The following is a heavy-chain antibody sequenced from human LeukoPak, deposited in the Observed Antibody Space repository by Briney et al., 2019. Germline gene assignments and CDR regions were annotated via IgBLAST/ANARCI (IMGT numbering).Heavy chain of an antibody. Sequence: PSETLSLTCTVSGGSISSYYWSWIRQPPGKGVEWIGEINHSGSTNYNPSLKSRVTISVDTSKNQFSLKLSSVTAADTAVYYCARRRGKYSGRGGAAFDIWGQGTMVTVSS. CDR1: GGSISSYY. CDR3: ARRRGKYSGRGGAAFDI. J-gene: IGHJ3*02. CDR2: INHSGST. D-gene: IGHD1-26*01. V-gene: IGHV4-34*01.